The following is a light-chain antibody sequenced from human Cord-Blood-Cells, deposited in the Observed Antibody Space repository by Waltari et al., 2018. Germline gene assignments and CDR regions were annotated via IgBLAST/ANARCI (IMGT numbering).Light chain of an antibody. V-gene: IGKV1-5*03. CDR2: KAS. Sequence: IQMTQSPSTLSASVGDRVTITCLASQSISSWLAWYQQKPGKAPKLLIYKASSLESGVPSRFSGSGSGTEFTLTISSLQPDDFATYYCQQYNSWTFGQGTKVEIK. CDR1: QSISSW. J-gene: IGKJ1*01. CDR3: QQYNSWT.